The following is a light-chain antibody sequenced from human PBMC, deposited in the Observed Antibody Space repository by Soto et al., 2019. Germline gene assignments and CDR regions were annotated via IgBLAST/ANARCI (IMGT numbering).Light chain of an antibody. V-gene: IGLV2-14*01. CDR1: NSDIGAYDY. CDR2: DVT. J-gene: IGLJ2*01. Sequence: QSALTQPASVSGSPGQSVTMSCTGTNSDIGAYDYVSWYQQHPGKAPKLMIYDVTHRPSGSSNRFSGSKSGNTASLTISGLQPEDEADYYCSSYAGSRTLVFGGGTKLTVL. CDR3: SSYAGSRTLV.